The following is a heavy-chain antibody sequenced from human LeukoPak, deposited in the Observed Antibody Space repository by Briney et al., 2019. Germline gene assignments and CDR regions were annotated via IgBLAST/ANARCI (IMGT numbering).Heavy chain of an antibody. J-gene: IGHJ4*02. D-gene: IGHD2-21*02. CDR2: IFPGDSDT. CDR1: GYSFISYW. V-gene: IGHV5-51*01. CDR3: ARNFEYCGGDCYDY. Sequence: GESLKISCKGSGYSFISYWIDWVRQMPGKGLEWIGIIFPGDSDTRYSPSFQGQVTISADKSIATAYLQWSSLKASDTAMYYCARNFEYCGGDCYDYWGQGTLVTVSS.